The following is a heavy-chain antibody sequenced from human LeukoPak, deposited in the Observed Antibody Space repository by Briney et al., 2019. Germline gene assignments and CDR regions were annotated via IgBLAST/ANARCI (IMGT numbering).Heavy chain of an antibody. CDR3: ARDRPSGGFDY. CDR1: GGSFSGYY. J-gene: IGHJ4*02. D-gene: IGHD1-26*01. CDR2: IYYSGST. V-gene: IGHV4-59*01. Sequence: PSETLSLTCAVYGGSFSGYYWSWIRQPPGKGLEWIGYIYYSGSTNYNPSLKSRVTISVDTSKNQFSLKLSSVTAADTAVYYCARDRPSGGFDYWGQGTLVTVSS.